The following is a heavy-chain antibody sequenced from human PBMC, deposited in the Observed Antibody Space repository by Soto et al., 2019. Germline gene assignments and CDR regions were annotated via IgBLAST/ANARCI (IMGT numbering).Heavy chain of an antibody. CDR1: GYTFTSYA. CDR3: ARGRRSPRPIDY. V-gene: IGHV1-3*01. CDR2: INAGNGNT. Sequence: ASVKVSCKASGYTFTSYAMHWVRQAPGQRLEWMGWINAGNGNTKYSQKFQGRVTITRDTSASTAYMELSSLRSEDTAVYYCARGRRSPRPIDYWGPAPLVTGSS. J-gene: IGHJ4*02.